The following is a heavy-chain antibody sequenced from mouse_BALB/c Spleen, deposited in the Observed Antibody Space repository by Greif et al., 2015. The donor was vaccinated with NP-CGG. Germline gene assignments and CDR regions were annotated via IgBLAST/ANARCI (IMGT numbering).Heavy chain of an antibody. CDR2: IAPGSGST. V-gene: IGHV1S41*01. Sequence: DLVKPGASVKLSCKASGYTFTSYWINWIKQRPGQGLEWIGRIAPGSGSTYYNEMFTGKATLTVDTSSSTAYIQLSSLSSEDSAVYFCARGDYYGKVDYWGQGTTLTVSS. CDR3: ARGDYYGKVDY. J-gene: IGHJ2*01. D-gene: IGHD1-1*01. CDR1: GYTFTSYW.